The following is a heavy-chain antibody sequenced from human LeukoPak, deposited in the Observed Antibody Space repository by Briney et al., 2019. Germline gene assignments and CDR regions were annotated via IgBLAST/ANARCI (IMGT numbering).Heavy chain of an antibody. J-gene: IGHJ6*02. Sequence: SVKVSCKASGGTFSSYAISWVRQAPGQGLEWMGRIIPILGIANYAQKFQGRVTITADKSTSTAYMELSSLRSEDTAVYYCASPTTVANYYYYGMDVWGQGTTVTVSS. CDR1: GGTFSSYA. V-gene: IGHV1-69*04. D-gene: IGHD4-23*01. CDR3: ASPTTVANYYYYGMDV. CDR2: IIPILGIA.